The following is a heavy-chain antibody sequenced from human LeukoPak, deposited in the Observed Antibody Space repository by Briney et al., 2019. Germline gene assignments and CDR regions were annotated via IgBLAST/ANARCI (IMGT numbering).Heavy chain of an antibody. D-gene: IGHD6-19*01. CDR1: GFTFSSYE. CDR2: ISSSGSTI. CDR3: ARVGPAVAHL. J-gene: IGHJ4*02. V-gene: IGHV3-48*03. Sequence: GGSLRLSCAASGFTFSSYEMNWVRQAPGKGLEWVSYISSSGSTIYYADSVKGRFTISRDNAKNSLYLQMNSLRAEDTAVYYCARVGPAVAHLWGQGTPVTVSS.